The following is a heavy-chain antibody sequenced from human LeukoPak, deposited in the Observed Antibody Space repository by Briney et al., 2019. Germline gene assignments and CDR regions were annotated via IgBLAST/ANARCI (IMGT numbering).Heavy chain of an antibody. V-gene: IGHV4-59*06. Sequence: PSETLSLTCTVSGGSISSYYWSWIRQPAGKGLEWIGYIYYSGSTYYNPSLKSRVTISVDTSKNQFSLKLSSVIAADTAVYYCARIKDSSSWFDPWGQGTLVTVSS. CDR2: IYYSGST. J-gene: IGHJ5*02. D-gene: IGHD6-13*01. CDR1: GGSISSYY. CDR3: ARIKDSSSWFDP.